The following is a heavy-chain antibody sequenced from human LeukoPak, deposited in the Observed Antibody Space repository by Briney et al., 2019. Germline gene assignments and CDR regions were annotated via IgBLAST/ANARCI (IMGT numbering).Heavy chain of an antibody. V-gene: IGHV4-39*01. D-gene: IGHD5-24*01. CDR1: GGSINSSNFY. CDR3: ARSGLMATIVNWFDP. J-gene: IGHJ5*02. Sequence: SETLSLTCTVSGGSINSSNFYWGWVCQPPGKGLEWIGSIYDSGSTYYNPSLKSRVTISVDTSKNQFSLKLNSVTAADTAVYYCARSGLMATIVNWFDPWGQGTLVTVSS. CDR2: IYDSGST.